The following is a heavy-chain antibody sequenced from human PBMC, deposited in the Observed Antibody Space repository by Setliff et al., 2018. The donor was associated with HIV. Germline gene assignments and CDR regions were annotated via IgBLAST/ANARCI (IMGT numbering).Heavy chain of an antibody. D-gene: IGHD6-13*01. CDR1: GGSVSGHY. CDR3: ARQQHSSDLKIWNY. CDR2: ITPSGAT. J-gene: IGHJ4*02. Sequence: SETLSLTCAVYGGSVSGHYWGWFRQPPGKGLEWIGEITPSGATNYLPSLKSRVTISVDTSKNQFSLTLTSVTAADTAVYYCARQQHSSDLKIWNYWGQGTLVTVSS. V-gene: IGHV4-34*01.